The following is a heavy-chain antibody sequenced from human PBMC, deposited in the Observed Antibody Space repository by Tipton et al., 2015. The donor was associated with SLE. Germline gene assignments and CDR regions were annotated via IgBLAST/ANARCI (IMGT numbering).Heavy chain of an antibody. CDR2: INSDGSST. CDR1: GFTFSSYW. J-gene: IGHJ6*03. CDR3: AKTPGEWNYYYMDV. Sequence: SLRLSCAASGFTFSSYWMHWVRQAPGKGLVWVSRINSDGSSTSYADSVKGRFTISRDNAKNTLYLQMNSLRAEDTAVYYCAKTPGEWNYYYMDVWGKGTTVTVSS. V-gene: IGHV3-74*01. D-gene: IGHD3-10*01.